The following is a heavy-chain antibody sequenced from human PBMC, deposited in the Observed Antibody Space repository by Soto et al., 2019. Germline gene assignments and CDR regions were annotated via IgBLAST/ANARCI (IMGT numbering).Heavy chain of an antibody. D-gene: IGHD6-19*01. CDR2: INPSGGST. Sequence: ASVKVSCKASGYNFISYYIHWVRQAPGQGLEWMGIINPSGGSTSYAQKFQGRVTMTRDTSTSTVYMELSSLRSEDTAVYYCARDLVAGTYYYYGMDVWGQGTTVTVSS. CDR1: GYNFISYY. J-gene: IGHJ6*02. V-gene: IGHV1-46*01. CDR3: ARDLVAGTYYYYGMDV.